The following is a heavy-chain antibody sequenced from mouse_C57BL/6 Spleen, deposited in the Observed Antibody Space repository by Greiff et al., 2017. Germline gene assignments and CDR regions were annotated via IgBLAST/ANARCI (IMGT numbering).Heavy chain of an antibody. D-gene: IGHD2-3*01. V-gene: IGHV14-1*01. CDR2: IDPEDGDT. J-gene: IGHJ2*01. CDR1: GFNIKDYY. CDR3: TTYGYYDY. Sequence: EVKLMESGAELVRPGASVKLSCTASGFNIKDYYMHWVKQRPEQGLEWIGRIDPEDGDTESAPKFQGKATMTADISSITAYLPLSSLTSEATAVYYCTTYGYYDYWGQGTTLTVSS.